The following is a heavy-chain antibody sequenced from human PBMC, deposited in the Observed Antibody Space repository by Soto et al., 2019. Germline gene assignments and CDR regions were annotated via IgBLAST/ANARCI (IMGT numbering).Heavy chain of an antibody. D-gene: IGHD3-22*01. CDR1: GGSVSSSNW. Sequence: PXGTLYLTCIVSGGSVSSSNWWGWVRQPPGKGLEWIGEIYHSGSTTYNPSLKSRATISVDKSENQFSLRLKSVTAADTAVYYCASVGSDYDNSGYYLPWGPGTLVTVSS. CDR3: ASVGSDYDNSGYYLP. V-gene: IGHV4-4*02. CDR2: IYHSGST. J-gene: IGHJ5*02.